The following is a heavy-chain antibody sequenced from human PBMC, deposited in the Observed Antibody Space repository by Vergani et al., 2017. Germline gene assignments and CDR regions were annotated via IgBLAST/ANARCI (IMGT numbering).Heavy chain of an antibody. V-gene: IGHV3-74*01. CDR3: ARDGWELLDYFYYMDV. D-gene: IGHD1-26*01. J-gene: IGHJ6*03. CDR2: INSDGDST. CDR1: GFTFSIYW. Sequence: VQLVESGGGLVQPGGSLRLSCTASGFTFSIYWMQWVRQAPGKGLMWVSRINSDGDSTSYADSVKGRFTISRDNAKNTLYLQMDSLRAEDTAVYYCARDGWELLDYFYYMDVWGKGTTVTVSS.